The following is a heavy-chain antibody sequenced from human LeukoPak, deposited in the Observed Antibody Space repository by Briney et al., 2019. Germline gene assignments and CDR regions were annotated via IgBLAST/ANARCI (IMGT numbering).Heavy chain of an antibody. CDR2: IKSSSSTI. J-gene: IGHJ4*02. Sequence: GGSLRLSCVASGFTFSSYSMNWVRQAPGKGPEWVSYIKSSSSTIHYADAVKGRFTVFRDNAKNSLYLQMNSLRAEDTGVYYCARGSSGLEDYWGQGTLVIVSS. CDR3: ARGSSGLEDY. CDR1: GFTFSSYS. V-gene: IGHV3-48*01. D-gene: IGHD6-19*01.